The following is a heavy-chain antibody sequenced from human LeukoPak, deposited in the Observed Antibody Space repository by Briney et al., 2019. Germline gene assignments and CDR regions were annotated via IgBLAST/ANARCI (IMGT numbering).Heavy chain of an antibody. Sequence: PSETLSLTCSVSGYSISSGYYWGWIRQPPGKGLEWIGTIYHSGSTYYNPSLKSRVTMSVDTSKNQFSLNLTSVTAADTAVYYCARGVGVGTIQHWGQGTLVTVSS. V-gene: IGHV4-38-2*02. CDR2: IYHSGST. CDR3: ARGVGVGTIQH. J-gene: IGHJ4*02. CDR1: GYSISSGYY. D-gene: IGHD5-12*01.